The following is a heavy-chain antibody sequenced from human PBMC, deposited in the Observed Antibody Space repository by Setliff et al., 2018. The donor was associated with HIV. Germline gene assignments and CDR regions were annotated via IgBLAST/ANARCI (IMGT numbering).Heavy chain of an antibody. CDR2: ISSSSTYI. CDR3: ARERRAVVITDYYYYYMDV. Sequence: GGSLRLSCAASGFAFSSYSMNWVRQAPGKGLEWVSSISSSSTYIYYADSLKGRFTISRDDAENSLYLQMNSLRAEDTAVYYCARERRAVVITDYYYYYMDVWGKGTTVTVSS. V-gene: IGHV3-21*01. D-gene: IGHD3-22*01. J-gene: IGHJ6*03. CDR1: GFAFSSYS.